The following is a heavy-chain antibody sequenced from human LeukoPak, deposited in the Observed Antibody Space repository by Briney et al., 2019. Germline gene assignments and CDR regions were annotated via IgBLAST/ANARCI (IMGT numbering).Heavy chain of an antibody. J-gene: IGHJ4*02. CDR2: ISGIGGST. CDR1: GFTFSSYW. V-gene: IGHV3-23*01. Sequence: GGSLRLSCAASGFTFSSYWMHWVRQAPGKGLEWVSVISGIGGSTYYADSVKGRFSISRDNSKNTMYLQMNSLRAEDTAVYYCANHRYSSSWSSFDYWGQGTLVTVSS. D-gene: IGHD6-13*01. CDR3: ANHRYSSSWSSFDY.